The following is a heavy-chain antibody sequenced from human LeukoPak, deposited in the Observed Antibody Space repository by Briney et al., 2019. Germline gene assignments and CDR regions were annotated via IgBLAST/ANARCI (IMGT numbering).Heavy chain of an antibody. CDR3: ARDPRIFGVGYFDY. CDR2: IYSGGST. J-gene: IGHJ4*02. CDR1: GFTVSSNY. V-gene: IGHV3-66*02. D-gene: IGHD3-3*01. Sequence: GGSLRLSCAASGFTVSSNYMSWVRQAPGKGLEWGSVIYSGGSTYYADSVKGRFTISRDNSKNPLYLQMNSLRAENTAVYYCARDPRIFGVGYFDYWGQGTLVTVSS.